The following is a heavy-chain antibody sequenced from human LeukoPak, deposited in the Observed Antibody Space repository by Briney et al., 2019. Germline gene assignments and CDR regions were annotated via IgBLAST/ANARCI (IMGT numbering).Heavy chain of an antibody. D-gene: IGHD3-3*01. J-gene: IGHJ6*02. CDR1: GFTFSSYA. V-gene: IGHV3-23*01. CDR2: ISGSGGST. CDR3: AKGLYYDFWSGYFSYYYYYGMDV. Sequence: GGSLRLSCAASGFTFSSYAMSWVRQAPGKGLEWVSAISGSGGSTYYADSVKGRFTISRDNSKNTLYLQMNSLRAEDTAVYYCAKGLYYDFWSGYFSYYYYYGMDVWGQGTTVTVSS.